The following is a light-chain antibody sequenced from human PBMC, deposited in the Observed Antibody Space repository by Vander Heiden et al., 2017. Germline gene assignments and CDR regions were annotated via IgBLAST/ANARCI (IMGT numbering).Light chain of an antibody. CDR3: QQSYSTSEYT. J-gene: IGKJ2*01. V-gene: IGKV1-39*01. Sequence: DIQMPQSPSSLSASVGDRVTITCRASQSISSYLNWYQQKPGKAPKLLIYAASSLQSGVPSRFSGSGSGIDFTLTISSLQPEDFATYYCQQSYSTSEYTFGQGTKLEIK. CDR1: QSISSY. CDR2: AAS.